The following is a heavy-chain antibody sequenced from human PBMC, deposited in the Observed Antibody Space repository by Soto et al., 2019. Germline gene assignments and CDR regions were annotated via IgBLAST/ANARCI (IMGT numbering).Heavy chain of an antibody. CDR2: IYSGGST. V-gene: IGHV3-66*01. CDR1: GFTVSSNY. J-gene: IGHJ4*02. Sequence: PGGSLRLSCAASGFTVSSNYMSWVRQAPGKGLEWVSVIYSGGSTYYADSVKGRFTISRDNSKNTLYLQMNSLRAEDTAVYYCARGPFTAYYDFWSGYFGFDYWGQGTLVTVSS. CDR3: ARGPFTAYYDFWSGYFGFDY. D-gene: IGHD3-3*01.